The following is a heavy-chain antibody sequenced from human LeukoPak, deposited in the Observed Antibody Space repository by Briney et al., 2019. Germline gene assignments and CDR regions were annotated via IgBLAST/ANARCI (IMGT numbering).Heavy chain of an antibody. CDR3: ARDYCTILTGYCYYYYMDV. V-gene: IGHV1-2*02. CDR1: GYTFTSYY. J-gene: IGHJ6*03. D-gene: IGHD3-9*01. Sequence: ASVKVSCKASGYTFTSYYMHWVRQAPAQGLEWMGWSNPNSGGTNYAQKFQGRGTMTRDTSISTAYMELSRLRSDDTAVYYCARDYCTILTGYCYYYYMDVWGKGPRSPSP. CDR2: SNPNSGGT.